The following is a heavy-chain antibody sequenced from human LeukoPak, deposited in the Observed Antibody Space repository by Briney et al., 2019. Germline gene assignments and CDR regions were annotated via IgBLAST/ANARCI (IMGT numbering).Heavy chain of an antibody. CDR1: GASIRSSNYY. CDR3: ASDWDRQYFDY. Sequence: PSETLSLTCTVSGASIRSSNYYWGWIRQPPEKGLEWIGTFYYSGSTYYNPSLKSRVTISVDTSKNQFSLKLSSVTAADTAVYYCASDWDRQYFDYWGQGTLVTVSS. D-gene: IGHD1-26*01. V-gene: IGHV4-39*07. J-gene: IGHJ4*02. CDR2: FYYSGST.